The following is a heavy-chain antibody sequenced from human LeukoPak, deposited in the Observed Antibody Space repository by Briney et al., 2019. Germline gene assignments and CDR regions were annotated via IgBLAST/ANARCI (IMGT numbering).Heavy chain of an antibody. CDR2: ISDSGSP. J-gene: IGHJ5*02. CDR1: GXSISGYY. Sequence: SETLSLTCTVSGXSISGYYWSWIREPPGKGREWIGYISDSGSPNYNPSLKSRVTISVDTSKNQFSLKLPSVTAADTAVYYCARVNYRSGSHSSWFDPWGQGTLVTVSS. V-gene: IGHV4-59*08. CDR3: ARVNYRSGSHSSWFDP. D-gene: IGHD3-10*01.